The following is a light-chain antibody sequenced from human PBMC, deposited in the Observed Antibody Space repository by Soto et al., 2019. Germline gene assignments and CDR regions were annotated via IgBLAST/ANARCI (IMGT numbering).Light chain of an antibody. V-gene: IGKV3D-15*01. CDR2: GAS. J-gene: IGKJ5*01. CDR3: QQYNNWPPIT. CDR1: QSVSISY. Sequence: EIMLTQSPGTLSLSPGERATLSCRASQSVSISYLAWYQQKAGQAPRLLIYGASSRATGIPARFSGSGSGTEFTLTISSLQSEDFAVYYCQQYNNWPPITFGQGTRLE.